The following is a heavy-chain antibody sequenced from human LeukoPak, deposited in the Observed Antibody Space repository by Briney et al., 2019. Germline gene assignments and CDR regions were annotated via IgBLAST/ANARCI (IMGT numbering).Heavy chain of an antibody. V-gene: IGHV3-66*01. J-gene: IGHJ4*02. CDR2: IYSGGTT. Sequence: PGGPLRLSCAASGFTVSSTYMSWVRQAPGKGLEWVSVIYSGGTTYYADSVKGRFTISRDNSKNTLYLQMNSLRTEDTAVYYCARDLYDYGSYWGQGTLVTVSS. CDR1: GFTVSSTY. D-gene: IGHD4/OR15-4a*01. CDR3: ARDLYDYGSY.